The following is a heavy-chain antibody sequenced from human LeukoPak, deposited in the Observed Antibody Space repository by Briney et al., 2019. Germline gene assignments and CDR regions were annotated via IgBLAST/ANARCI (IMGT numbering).Heavy chain of an antibody. J-gene: IGHJ4*02. V-gene: IGHV4-39*07. CDR1: GDSTSNINYY. D-gene: IGHD3-3*01. Sequence: PSETLSLTCTVSGDSTSNINYYWGWIRQPPGKGLEWIGSIYYSGSTYYNPSLKSRVTISVDTSKNQFSLKLSSVTAADTAVYYCARGYRVLRFLEWLLGSYYFDYWGQGTLVTVSS. CDR3: ARGYRVLRFLEWLLGSYYFDY. CDR2: IYYSGST.